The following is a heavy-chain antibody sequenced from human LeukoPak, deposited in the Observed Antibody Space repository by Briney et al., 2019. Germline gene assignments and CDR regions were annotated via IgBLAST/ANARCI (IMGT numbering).Heavy chain of an antibody. V-gene: IGHV1-46*01. Sequence: ASVRVSCKASGYTFTSYYIHWVRHAPGQGLEWTGVINPNGGSTTYAQRFQGRVTMTRDTSTGTVYMELSSLRSEDTAIYYCARDQGGSWHAFDIWGQGRFLTVSS. D-gene: IGHD6-13*01. CDR3: ARDQGGSWHAFDI. CDR1: GYTFTSYY. J-gene: IGHJ3*02. CDR2: INPNGGST.